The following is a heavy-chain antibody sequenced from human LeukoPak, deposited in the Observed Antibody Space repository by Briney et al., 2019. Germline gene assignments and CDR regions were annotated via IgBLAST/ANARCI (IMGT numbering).Heavy chain of an antibody. CDR2: IREDGSEK. Sequence: GGSLRLSCAASGFTFSSPWMTWVRQAPGKGLEWVASIREDGSEKTSVDSVKGRFTISRDNAKNSLYLQMDSLRAEDTAVYYCARGPTNGQAFDYWGQGTLVSVSS. CDR3: ARGPTNGQAFDY. CDR1: GFTFSSPW. V-gene: IGHV3-7*01. J-gene: IGHJ4*02. D-gene: IGHD2-8*01.